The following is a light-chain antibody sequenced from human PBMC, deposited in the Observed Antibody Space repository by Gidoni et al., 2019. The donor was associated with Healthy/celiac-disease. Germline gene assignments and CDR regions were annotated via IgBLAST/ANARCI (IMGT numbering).Light chain of an antibody. CDR2: DVS. CDR1: SSDVGGYNY. CDR3: SSYTSSSTLV. J-gene: IGLJ2*01. V-gene: IGLV2-14*01. Sequence: QSALTHPASVSGSPGQSITIPCTGTSSDVGGYNYVSWYQQHPGKAPKLMIYDVSNRPSGVSNRFSCSKSGNTASLTISGLQAEDEADYYCSSYTSSSTLVFGGGTKLTVL.